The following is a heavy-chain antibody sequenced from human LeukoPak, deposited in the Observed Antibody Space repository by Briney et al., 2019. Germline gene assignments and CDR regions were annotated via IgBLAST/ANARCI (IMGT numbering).Heavy chain of an antibody. J-gene: IGHJ3*02. CDR2: ISAYNGNT. D-gene: IGHD3-22*01. Sequence: ASVKVSCKAPGYTFTSYGISWVRQAPGQGLEWMGWISAYNGNTNYAQKLQGRVTMTTDTSTSTAYMELRSLRSDDTAVYYCARARYYYDSSGYYPDDAFDIWGQGTLVTVSS. CDR1: GYTFTSYG. V-gene: IGHV1-18*01. CDR3: ARARYYYDSSGYYPDDAFDI.